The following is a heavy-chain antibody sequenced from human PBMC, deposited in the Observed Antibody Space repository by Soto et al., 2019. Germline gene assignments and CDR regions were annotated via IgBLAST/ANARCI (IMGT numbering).Heavy chain of an antibody. J-gene: IGHJ4*02. V-gene: IGHV6-1*01. CDR1: GDSVSGNSAA. Sequence: SQTLSLTCAISGDSVSGNSAAWNWIRRSPSRGLEWLGRTYYRSKWYNDYSVSVKSRITVTPDTSKDQFSLHLKSVTPEDTPVYSCAREFPYYESIDSYFDYWRQGALVTFSS. CDR2: TYYRSKWYN. CDR3: AREFPYYESIDSYFDY. D-gene: IGHD3-16*01.